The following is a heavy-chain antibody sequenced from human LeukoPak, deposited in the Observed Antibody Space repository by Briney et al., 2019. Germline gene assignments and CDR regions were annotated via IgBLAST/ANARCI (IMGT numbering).Heavy chain of an antibody. CDR1: VNVFTNYA. CDR3: ATGSAFYYKPYHY. V-gene: IGHV1-18*01. CDR2: ISDYSGET. Sequence: ASVKVSCKASVNVFTNYAFNWVRQAPGQGLEGIGNISDYSGETNYAKKLQERVTLTTDTSTTTAYMELRSLRSDDTAMYFCATGSAFYYKPYHYWGQGTLVTVSS. J-gene: IGHJ4*02. D-gene: IGHD3-22*01.